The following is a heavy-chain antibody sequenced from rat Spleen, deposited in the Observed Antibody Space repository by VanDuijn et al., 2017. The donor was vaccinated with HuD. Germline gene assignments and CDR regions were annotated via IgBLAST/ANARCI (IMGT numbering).Heavy chain of an antibody. CDR2: ISYEGSIT. Sequence: EVQLVESGGGLVQPGRSLKLSCAASGFTFSSFPMAWVRQAPKKGLEWVAFISYEGSITYYGDSVKGRFTISRDNAKSTLYLQMDSLRSEDTATYYCATNSGPSYWGQGVMVTVSS. CDR1: GFTFSSFP. D-gene: IGHD4-3*01. CDR3: ATNSGPSY. J-gene: IGHJ2*01. V-gene: IGHV5-22*01.